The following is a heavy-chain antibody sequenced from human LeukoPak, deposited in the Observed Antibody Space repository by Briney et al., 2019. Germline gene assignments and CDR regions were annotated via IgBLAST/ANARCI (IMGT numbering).Heavy chain of an antibody. CDR2: IYYSGST. D-gene: IGHD6-25*01. V-gene: IGHV4-39*07. CDR3: ARDNAATFDY. J-gene: IGHJ4*02. Sequence: SETLSLTCTVPGGSISSSSYYWGWIRQPPGKGLEWIGSIYYSGSTYYNPSLKSRVTISVDTSKNQFSLKLSSVTAADTAVYYCARDNAATFDYWGQGTLVTVSS. CDR1: GGSISSSSYY.